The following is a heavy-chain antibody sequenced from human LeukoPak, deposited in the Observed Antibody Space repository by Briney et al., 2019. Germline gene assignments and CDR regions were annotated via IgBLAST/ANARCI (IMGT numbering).Heavy chain of an antibody. CDR1: GGSISSGSYY. CDR3: ARDPIVGPTWFDP. Sequence: PSETLSLTCTVSGGSISSGSYYWSWIRQPAGKGLEWIGRIYTSGSTNYNPSLKSRVTISVDTSKNQFSLKLSSVTAADTAVYYCARDPIVGPTWFDPWGQGTLVTVSS. J-gene: IGHJ5*02. CDR2: IYTSGST. D-gene: IGHD1-26*01. V-gene: IGHV4-61*02.